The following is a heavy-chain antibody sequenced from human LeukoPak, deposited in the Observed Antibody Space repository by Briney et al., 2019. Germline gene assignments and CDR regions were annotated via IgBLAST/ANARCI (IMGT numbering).Heavy chain of an antibody. CDR3: ASPYSGYDYNFDH. CDR2: ISSNGGST. Sequence: GGSLRLSCAASGFTLSSYEMNWVRQAPGKGLEYVSSISSNGGSTYYADSVKGRFTISRDNSKNTLFLQMSSLRTEDTAVYYCASPYSGYDYNFDHWGQGTLVTVSS. J-gene: IGHJ4*02. D-gene: IGHD5-12*01. V-gene: IGHV3-64D*06. CDR1: GFTLSSYE.